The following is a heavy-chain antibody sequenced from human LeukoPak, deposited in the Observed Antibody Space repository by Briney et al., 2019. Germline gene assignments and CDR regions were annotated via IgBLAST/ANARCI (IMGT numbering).Heavy chain of an antibody. CDR1: GYTFTGYY. CDR2: INPNSGGT. J-gene: IGHJ4*02. D-gene: IGHD2-2*01. V-gene: IGHV1-2*02. CDR3: ARLADCSSSSCRSFDY. Sequence: ASVKVSCKASGYTFTGYYMHWVRQAPGQGLEWMGWINPNSGGTNYAQKFQGRVTMTRDTSISTAYMELSRLRSDDTAVYYCARLADCSSSSCRSFDYWGQGTLVTVPS.